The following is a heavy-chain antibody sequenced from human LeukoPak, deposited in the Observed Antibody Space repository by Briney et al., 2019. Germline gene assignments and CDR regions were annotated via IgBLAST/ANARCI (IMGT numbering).Heavy chain of an antibody. CDR1: GYTFTTYD. V-gene: IGHV1-8*01. CDR3: ARGPNKSDGGNSGSAWFDP. CDR2: MNPNSGNT. D-gene: IGHD4-23*01. Sequence: ASVKVSCKASGYTFTTYDINWVRQATGQGLEWMGWMNPNSGNTGYAQKFQGRVTMTRNTSISTAYMELSSLRSEDTAVYYCARGPNKSDGGNSGSAWFDPWGQGTLVTVSS. J-gene: IGHJ5*02.